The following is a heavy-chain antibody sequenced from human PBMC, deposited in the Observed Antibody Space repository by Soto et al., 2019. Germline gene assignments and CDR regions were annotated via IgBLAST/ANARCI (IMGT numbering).Heavy chain of an antibody. D-gene: IGHD4-17*01. CDR1: GFTFSSYS. J-gene: IGHJ2*01. Sequence: GGSLRLSCAASGFTFSSYSMNWVRQAPGKGLEWVSYISSSSSTIYYADSVKGRFTISRDNAKNSLYLQMNSLRDEDTALYYCARKDYGGNSVGYWYFDLWGRGTLVTVSS. V-gene: IGHV3-48*02. CDR2: ISSSSSTI. CDR3: ARKDYGGNSVGYWYFDL.